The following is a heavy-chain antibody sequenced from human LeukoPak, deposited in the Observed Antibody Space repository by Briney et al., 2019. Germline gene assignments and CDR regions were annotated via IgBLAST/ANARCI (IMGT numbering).Heavy chain of an antibody. Sequence: GGSLRLSCAASGFTFSDSWTHWVRQAPGEGLVWVSRINSDGSITIYADSVKGRFTISRDNAKNTLNLQMNSLRAEDTAVYYCARDYYDSSGYLSLDSWGQGTLVTVST. CDR1: GFTFSDSW. CDR3: ARDYYDSSGYLSLDS. J-gene: IGHJ4*02. CDR2: INSDGSIT. V-gene: IGHV3-74*01. D-gene: IGHD3-22*01.